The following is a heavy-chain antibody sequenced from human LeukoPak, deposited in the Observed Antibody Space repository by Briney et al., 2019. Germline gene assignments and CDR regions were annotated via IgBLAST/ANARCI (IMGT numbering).Heavy chain of an antibody. CDR1: GGSISSYY. J-gene: IGHJ4*02. Sequence: SETLSLTCSVSGGSISSYYWNWIRQPPGKGLEWIGYVSYSGSTNYNPSLKSRVTISVDTSKKQFSLKLSSVTAADTAVYYCARDSSIDYGSGFVYDYWGQGTLVTVSS. CDR2: VSYSGST. CDR3: ARDSSIDYGSGFVYDY. V-gene: IGHV4-59*01. D-gene: IGHD3-10*01.